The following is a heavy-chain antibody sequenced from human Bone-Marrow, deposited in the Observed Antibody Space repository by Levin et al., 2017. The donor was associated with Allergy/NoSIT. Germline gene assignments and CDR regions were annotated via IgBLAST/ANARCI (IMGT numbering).Heavy chain of an antibody. Sequence: SETLSLTCTVSGGSISSSSYYWGWIRQPPGKGLEWIGSIYYSGSTYYNPSLKSRVTISVDTSKNQFSLKLSSVTAADTAVYYCASRGYCSSTSCYATHDAFDIWGQGTMVTVSS. CDR1: GGSISSSSYY. D-gene: IGHD2-2*01. CDR2: IYYSGST. V-gene: IGHV4-39*01. CDR3: ASRGYCSSTSCYATHDAFDI. J-gene: IGHJ3*02.